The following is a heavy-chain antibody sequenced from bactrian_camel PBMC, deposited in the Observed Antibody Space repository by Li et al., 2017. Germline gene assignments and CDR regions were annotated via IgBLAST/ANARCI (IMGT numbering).Heavy chain of an antibody. CDR1: GYMHIPYC. Sequence: HVQLVESGGGSKQTGDSLRLSCDISGYMHIPYCVGWYRQSPGKEREGLAFIDNDGGTTYVDSVKGRFTMSRDNDWRTVYLQMNGLTPEDTAMYYCSINVHAPRVVPGIACAPQEYWGQGTQVTVS. CDR2: IDNDGGT. CDR3: SINVHAPRVVPGIACAPQEY. J-gene: IGHJ4*01. D-gene: IGHD2*01. V-gene: IGHV3S53*01.